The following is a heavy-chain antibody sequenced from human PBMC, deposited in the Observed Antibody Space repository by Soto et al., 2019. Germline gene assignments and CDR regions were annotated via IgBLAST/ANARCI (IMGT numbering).Heavy chain of an antibody. D-gene: IGHD6-19*01. CDR3: SRLAVAGTHFDY. V-gene: IGHV4-39*01. CDR2: IYYSGST. CDR1: GGSISSSSYY. Sequence: SETLSLTCTVSGGSISSSSYYWGWICQPPGKGLEWIGSIYYSGSTYYNPSLKSRVTIFVDTSKNQFSLKLSSVTAADTAVYYCSRLAVAGTHFDYWGQGTLVTVSS. J-gene: IGHJ4*02.